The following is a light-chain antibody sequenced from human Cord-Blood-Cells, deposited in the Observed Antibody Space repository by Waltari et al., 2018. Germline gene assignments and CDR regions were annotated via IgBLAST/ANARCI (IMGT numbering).Light chain of an antibody. CDR1: QSISSW. Sequence: DIQMTQSPSTLSASVGDRVTITCRASQSISSWLAWYQQKPGKAPKLLIYDASSLESGVPSRFRGCGAGTEFTLTISSLQPDDFATYYCQQYNSYSLTFGQGTKVVIK. CDR2: DAS. J-gene: IGKJ1*01. CDR3: QQYNSYSLT. V-gene: IGKV1-5*01.